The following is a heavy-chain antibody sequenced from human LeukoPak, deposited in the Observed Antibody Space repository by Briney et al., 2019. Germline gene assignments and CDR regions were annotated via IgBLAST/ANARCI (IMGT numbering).Heavy chain of an antibody. CDR3: ARSTTVTLDAFDI. Sequence: GGSLRLSCAASGFTFSDYYMSWIRQAPGKGLEWVSYISSSGSTINYADSVKGRFTISRDNAKNSLYLQMNSLRAEDTAVYYCARSTTVTLDAFDIWGQGTMVTVSS. CDR1: GFTFSDYY. V-gene: IGHV3-11*04. D-gene: IGHD4-17*01. J-gene: IGHJ3*02. CDR2: ISSSGSTI.